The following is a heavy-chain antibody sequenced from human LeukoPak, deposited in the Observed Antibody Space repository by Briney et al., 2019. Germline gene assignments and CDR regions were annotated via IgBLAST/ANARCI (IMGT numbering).Heavy chain of an antibody. CDR3: AHSRQYSVGLGY. J-gene: IGHJ4*02. D-gene: IGHD6-6*01. V-gene: IGHV2-5*02. Sequence: SSPTLVKPTQTLTLTCTFSGFSLSTSGVGVGWIRQPPQKALEWLALIYWDDDKRYNPSLKSRLTITKDTSKNQVVLTMTNMDPVDTATYYCAHSRQYSVGLGYWGQGTLVTVSS. CDR2: IYWDDDK. CDR1: GFSLSTSGVG.